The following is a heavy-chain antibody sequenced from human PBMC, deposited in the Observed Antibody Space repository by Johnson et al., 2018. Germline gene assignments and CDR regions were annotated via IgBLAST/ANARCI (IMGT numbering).Heavy chain of an antibody. D-gene: IGHD3-22*01. Sequence: VQLQESGGGLVQXGGSLKLSCAASGFNFNVSSMHWVRQASGKGLEWLGRIRRKAKNYATTYLPSVRGRFDIFRDDSKNMVFVQMNSLRPDDTAVYYCARDKGNFFDSSGIFVNWGQGTLVTVSS. CDR1: GFNFNVSS. J-gene: IGHJ4*02. CDR2: IRRKAKNYAT. V-gene: IGHV3-73*02. CDR3: ARDKGNFFDSSGIFVN.